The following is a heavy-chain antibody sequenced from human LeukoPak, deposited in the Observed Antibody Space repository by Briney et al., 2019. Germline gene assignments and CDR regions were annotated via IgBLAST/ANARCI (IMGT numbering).Heavy chain of an antibody. CDR1: GFTFSNYA. V-gene: IGHV3-23*01. J-gene: IGHJ4*02. CDR2: ITGSGTST. CDR3: VIWGDYDVLTGYYVPDY. D-gene: IGHD3-9*01. Sequence: GASLRLSCVASGFTFSNYAMSWVRQAPGKGLEWVSAITGSGTSTYYADSLKGWFTISRDNSKNTVFLQMNSLRHEDTAIYYCVIWGDYDVLTGYYVPDYWGQGTLVTVSS.